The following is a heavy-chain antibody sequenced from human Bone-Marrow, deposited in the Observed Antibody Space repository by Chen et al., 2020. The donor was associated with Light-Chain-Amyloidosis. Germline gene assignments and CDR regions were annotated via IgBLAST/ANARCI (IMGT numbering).Heavy chain of an antibody. CDR2: MNPNSGNT. V-gene: IGHV1-8*01. CDR3: ARADVDSSGYYYYY. J-gene: IGHJ4*02. D-gene: IGHD3-22*01. CDR1: GYTFTSSD. Sequence: QVQLVQSLAEVKKPGASAKVSCKASGYTFTSSDINWVRQATGQGLEWMGWMNPNSGNTGYAQKFQGRVTMTRNTSISTAYMELSSLRSEDTAVYYCARADVDSSGYYYYYWGQGTLVTVSS.